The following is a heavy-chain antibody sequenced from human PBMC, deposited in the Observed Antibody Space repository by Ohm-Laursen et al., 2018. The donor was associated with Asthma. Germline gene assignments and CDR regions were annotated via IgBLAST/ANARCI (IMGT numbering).Heavy chain of an antibody. CDR1: GYTFSRYS. V-gene: IGHV3-21*01. CDR2: ISTASSFI. D-gene: IGHD3-22*01. CDR3: ARGIVPVYYYGMDD. Sequence: SLRLSCAASGYTFSRYSIHWVRQIPGKGLEWVASISTASSFIYYADSVRGRFTTSRDNARNSVYLQMNSLRAEDTAVYYCARGIVPVYYYGMDDWGLGTTVTVSS. J-gene: IGHJ6*02.